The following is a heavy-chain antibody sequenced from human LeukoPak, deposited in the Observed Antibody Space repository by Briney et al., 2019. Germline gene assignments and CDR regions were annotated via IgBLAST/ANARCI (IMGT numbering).Heavy chain of an antibody. CDR1: GGTFSSYA. V-gene: IGHV1-69*05. D-gene: IGHD3-3*01. CDR3: ARDAHGGFGVVTKRGQNL. CDR2: IIPIFGTA. Sequence: SVKVSCKASGGTFSSYAISWVRQAPGQGLEWMGGIIPIFGTANYAQKFQGRVTITTDESTSTAYMELSSLRSEDTAVYYCARDAHGGFGVVTKRGQNLWGQGTLVTVSS. J-gene: IGHJ4*02.